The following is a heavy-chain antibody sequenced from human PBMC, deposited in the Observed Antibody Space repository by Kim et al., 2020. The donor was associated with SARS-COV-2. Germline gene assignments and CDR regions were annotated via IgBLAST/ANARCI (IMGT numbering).Heavy chain of an antibody. CDR2: TWYDGSKK. Sequence: GGSLRLSCAASGFTLSSYGMHWVRQAPGKGLEWVAVTWYDGSKKYYADSVKGRFTISRDNSKNTLYLQMNSLRAEDTAVYYCARDGVEYGYTLYNWFDPWGQGTLVSVSS. J-gene: IGHJ5*02. D-gene: IGHD5-18*01. V-gene: IGHV3-33*01. CDR1: GFTLSSYG. CDR3: ARDGVEYGYTLYNWFDP.